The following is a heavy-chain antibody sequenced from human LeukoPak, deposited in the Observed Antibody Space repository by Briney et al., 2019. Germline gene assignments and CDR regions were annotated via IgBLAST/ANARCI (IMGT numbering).Heavy chain of an antibody. D-gene: IGHD2-15*01. Sequence: KPSETLSLTCTVSGGSISSYYWSWIRQPPGKGLEWIGYIYYSGSTNYSPPPKSRVTISVDTSKSQFSLKLSSVTAADTAVYYCARGGFYAFDIWGQGTMVTVSS. V-gene: IGHV4-59*01. J-gene: IGHJ3*02. CDR1: GGSISSYY. CDR3: ARGGFYAFDI. CDR2: IYYSGST.